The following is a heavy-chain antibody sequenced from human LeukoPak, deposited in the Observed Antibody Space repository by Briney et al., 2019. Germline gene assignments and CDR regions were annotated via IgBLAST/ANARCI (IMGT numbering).Heavy chain of an antibody. J-gene: IGHJ4*02. Sequence: SETLSLTCAVYGGSFSGYYWSWIRQPPGKGLEWIGEINHSGSTNYNPSLKSRVTISVDTSKIQFSLKLSSVTAADTAVYYCARATGSPIDYWGQGTLVTVSS. CDR1: GGSFSGYY. CDR3: ARATGSPIDY. V-gene: IGHV4-34*01. D-gene: IGHD6-13*01. CDR2: INHSGST.